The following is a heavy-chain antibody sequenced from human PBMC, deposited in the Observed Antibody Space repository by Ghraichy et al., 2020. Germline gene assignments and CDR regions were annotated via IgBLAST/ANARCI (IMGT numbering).Heavy chain of an antibody. CDR1: GFTFSSYT. CDR2: ISSSGSTI. D-gene: IGHD6-19*01. Sequence: GGSLRLSCVASGFTFSSYTMNWVRQAPGKGLEWVSYISSSGSTIYYADSVKGRFTISRDNAKNSLYLQMNSLRDEDTAVYFCVKEAVTGTYNWFDSWGQGTLVTVSS. CDR3: VKEAVTGTYNWFDS. V-gene: IGHV3-48*02. J-gene: IGHJ5*01.